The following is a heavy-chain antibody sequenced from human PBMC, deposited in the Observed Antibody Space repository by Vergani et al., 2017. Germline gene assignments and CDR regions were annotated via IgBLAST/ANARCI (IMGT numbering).Heavy chain of an antibody. D-gene: IGHD5-18*01. CDR3: ARGGYSYEVVGDYYGMDV. CDR2: IIPIFGTA. CDR1: GGTFSSYA. V-gene: IGHV1-69*18. Sequence: QVQLVQSVAEVKKPGSSVKVSCKASGGTFSSYAISWVRQAPGQGLEWMGRIIPIFGTANYAQKFQGRVTITADESTSTSYMELSSLRSEDTAVYYCARGGYSYEVVGDYYGMDVWGQGTTVTVSS. J-gene: IGHJ6*02.